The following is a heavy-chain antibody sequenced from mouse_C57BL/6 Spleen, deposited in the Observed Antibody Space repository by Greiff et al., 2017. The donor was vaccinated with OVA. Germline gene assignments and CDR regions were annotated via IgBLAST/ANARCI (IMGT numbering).Heavy chain of an antibody. D-gene: IGHD1-1*01. J-gene: IGHJ2*01. CDR1: GFTFSDYG. Sequence: EVHLVESGGGLVKPGGSLKLSCAASGFTFSDYGMHWVRQAPEKGLEWVAYISSGSSTIYYADTVKGRFTISRDNAKNTLFLQMTSLRSEDTAMYYCARGHYGSSSNYFDYWGQGTTLTVSS. CDR3: ARGHYGSSSNYFDY. V-gene: IGHV5-17*01. CDR2: ISSGSSTI.